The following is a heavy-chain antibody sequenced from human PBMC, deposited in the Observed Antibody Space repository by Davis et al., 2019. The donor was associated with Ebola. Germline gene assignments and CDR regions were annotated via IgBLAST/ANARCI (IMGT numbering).Heavy chain of an antibody. V-gene: IGHV1-46*01. CDR3: ASTPSGWLRSGYFDY. CDR1: GYTFTSYY. Sequence: ASAKVSCKASGYTFTSYYMHWVRQAPGQGLEWMGIINPSGGSTSYAQKFQGRVTMTRDTSTSTVYMELSSLRSEDTAVYYCASTPSGWLRSGYFDYWGQGTLVTVSS. CDR2: INPSGGST. J-gene: IGHJ4*02. D-gene: IGHD5-24*01.